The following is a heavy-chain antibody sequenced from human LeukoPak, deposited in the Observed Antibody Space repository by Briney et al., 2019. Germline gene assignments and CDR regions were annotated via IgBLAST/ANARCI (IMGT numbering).Heavy chain of an antibody. D-gene: IGHD3-16*01. CDR3: TRRGAASDAFDI. Sequence: PGGSLRLSCAASGFTFSSYAMSWVRQAPGKGLEWVSFISGSGDSTYYVGSVKGRFTVSRDKAKNTLYLQMNTLRAEDTAVYYCTRRGAASDAFDIWGQGTMVTVS. J-gene: IGHJ3*02. V-gene: IGHV3-23*01. CDR1: GFTFSSYA. CDR2: ISGSGDST.